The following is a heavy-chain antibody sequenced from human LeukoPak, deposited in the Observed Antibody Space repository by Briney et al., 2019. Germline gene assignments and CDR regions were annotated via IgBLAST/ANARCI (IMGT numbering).Heavy chain of an antibody. V-gene: IGHV1-3*01. D-gene: IGHD2-21*02. CDR2: TYGGNGNT. J-gene: IGHJ4*02. CDR3: ARGWGGDCFHVH. CDR1: GYTFTSYA. Sequence: ASVKVSCKASGYTFTSYAMHWVRQAPGQRLEWMGWTYGGNGNTKYSQKFQGRVSITRDTSASTVYMELSSLGSEDTAVYYCARGWGGDCFHVHWGQGTLVTVSS.